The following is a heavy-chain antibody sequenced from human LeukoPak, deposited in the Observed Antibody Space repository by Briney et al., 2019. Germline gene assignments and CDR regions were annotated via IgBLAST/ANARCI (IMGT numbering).Heavy chain of an antibody. Sequence: PGGSLRLSCAASVSTLNTYWMTWFRQTPGKGLEWVASLKQDGSDKYYVDSVKGRFTISRDNAENSLYLQMNSLRAEVTAVYYCARETRGTVGSYWGRGTLVTVSS. CDR2: LKQDGSDK. D-gene: IGHD4-23*01. CDR1: VSTLNTYW. V-gene: IGHV3-7*05. J-gene: IGHJ4*02. CDR3: ARETRGTVGSY.